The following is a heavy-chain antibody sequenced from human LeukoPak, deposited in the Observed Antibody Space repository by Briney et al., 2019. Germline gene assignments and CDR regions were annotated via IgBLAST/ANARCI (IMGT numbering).Heavy chain of an antibody. CDR2: ISGSGGST. V-gene: IGHV3-23*01. CDR3: AKESSYDYGDLSY. CDR1: GFTFNTYA. Sequence: GGSLRLSCAAFGFTFNTYAMNWVRQAPGKGLEWVSAISGSGGSTYYADSVKGRFTISRDNSKNTLYLQMNSLRAEDTAVYYCAKESSYDYGDLSYWGQGTLVTVSS. J-gene: IGHJ4*02. D-gene: IGHD4-17*01.